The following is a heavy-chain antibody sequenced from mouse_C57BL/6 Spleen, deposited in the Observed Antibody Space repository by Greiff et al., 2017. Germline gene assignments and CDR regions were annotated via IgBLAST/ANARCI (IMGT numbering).Heavy chain of an antibody. CDR2: INPSTGGT. V-gene: IGHV1-42*01. D-gene: IGHD1-1*01. Sequence: VQLQQSGPELVKPGASVKISCKASGYSFTGYYMNWVKQSPEKSLEWIGEINPSTGGTTYNQKFKAKATLTVDKSSSTAYMQLKSLTSEDSAVYYCARSYYYGSSLGYWGQGTTLTVSS. CDR1: GYSFTGYY. J-gene: IGHJ2*01. CDR3: ARSYYYGSSLGY.